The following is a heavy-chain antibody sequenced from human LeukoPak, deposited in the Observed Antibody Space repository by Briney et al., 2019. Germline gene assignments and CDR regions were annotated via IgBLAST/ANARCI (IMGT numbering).Heavy chain of an antibody. D-gene: IGHD6-6*01. CDR3: ARRAAARGFDY. V-gene: IGHV4-34*01. CDR2: INHSGST. CDR1: GGFFSGYY. J-gene: IGHJ4*02. Sequence: SETLSLTCAVYGGFFSGYYWSWIRQPPGKGLEWIGEINHSGSTNYNPSLKSRVTISVDTSKNQFSLKLSSVTAADTAVYYCARRAAARGFDYWGQGTLVTVSS.